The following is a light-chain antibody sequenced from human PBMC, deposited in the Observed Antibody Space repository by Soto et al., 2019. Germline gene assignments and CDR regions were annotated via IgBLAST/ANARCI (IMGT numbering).Light chain of an antibody. CDR1: QSLVHSDGNTY. V-gene: IGKV2-30*02. J-gene: IGKJ5*01. CDR2: KVS. Sequence: DVVVTQSPLSLPVTLGQAASISCRSSQSLVHSDGNTYLSWFHQRTGQSPRRLIYKVSNRDSGVPDRFSDSGSGTDFTLKISRVEAEDVGVYYCMQGSHWPPITFGQGTRLEIK. CDR3: MQGSHWPPIT.